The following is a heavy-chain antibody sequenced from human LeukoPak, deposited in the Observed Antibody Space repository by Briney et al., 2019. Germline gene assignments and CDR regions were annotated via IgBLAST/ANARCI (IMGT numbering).Heavy chain of an antibody. CDR1: GGSISSGDYF. J-gene: IGHJ4*02. V-gene: IGHV4-30-4*01. CDR2: IYYSGST. D-gene: IGHD3-10*01. CDR3: ARDAGFYYGSGSSFDY. Sequence: PSETLSLTCTVSGGSISSGDYFWSWIRQPPGKGLEWIGYIYYSGSTYYNPSLKSRVTISVDTSKNQFSLKLSSVTAADTAVYYCARDAGFYYGSGSSFDYWGQGTLVTVSS.